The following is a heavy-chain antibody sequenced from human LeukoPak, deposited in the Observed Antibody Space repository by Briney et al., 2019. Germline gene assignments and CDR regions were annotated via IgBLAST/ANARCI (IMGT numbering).Heavy chain of an antibody. J-gene: IGHJ4*02. Sequence: ASVKVSCKASGYTFTTYYMHWVRQAPGQGLEWMGIINPSGGATTYAQKFQGRVTMTRDTSTSTVYMELSSLRSEDTAVYYCARMGRYYGDFDYWGQGTLVTISS. D-gene: IGHD4-17*01. CDR1: GYTFTTYY. CDR2: INPSGGAT. CDR3: ARMGRYYGDFDY. V-gene: IGHV1-46*01.